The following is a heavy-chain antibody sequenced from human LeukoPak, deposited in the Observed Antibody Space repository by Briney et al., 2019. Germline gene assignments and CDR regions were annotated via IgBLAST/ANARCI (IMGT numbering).Heavy chain of an antibody. V-gene: IGHV3-21*04. D-gene: IGHD5-24*01. J-gene: IGHJ4*02. CDR3: AKGLGSQRDGYNYYFDY. CDR2: ISSSSSYI. Sequence: GGSLRLSCAASGFTFSSYSMNWVRQAPGKGLEWVSSISSSSSYIYYADSVKGRFTISRDNAKNSLYLQMNSLRAEDTAVYYCAKGLGSQRDGYNYYFDYWGQGTLVTVSS. CDR1: GFTFSSYS.